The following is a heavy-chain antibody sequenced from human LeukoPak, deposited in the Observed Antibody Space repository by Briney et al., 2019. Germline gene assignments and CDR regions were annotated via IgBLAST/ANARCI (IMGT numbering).Heavy chain of an antibody. V-gene: IGHV4-4*09. CDR1: GGSISSYY. CDR3: ATLTYDFWSDHQYYYYMDV. Sequence: PSETLSLTCTVSGGSISSYYWSWIRQPPGKGLEWIGYIYTSGSTNYNPSLKSRVTISVDTSKNQFSLKLSSVTAADMAVYYCATLTYDFWSDHQYYYYMDVWGEGTTVTVSS. D-gene: IGHD3-3*01. CDR2: IYTSGST. J-gene: IGHJ6*03.